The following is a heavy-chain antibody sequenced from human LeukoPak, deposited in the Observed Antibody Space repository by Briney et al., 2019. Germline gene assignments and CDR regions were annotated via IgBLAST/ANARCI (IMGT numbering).Heavy chain of an antibody. CDR3: ARESRSSGSYSFWDAFDI. Sequence: SETLSLTCTVSGGSISSSSYYWGWIRQPPGKGLEWIGSIYYSGSTYYNPSLKSRVTISLDTSENRFSLKLSSVTAADTAVYYCARESRSSGSYSFWDAFDIWGQGTMVTVSS. J-gene: IGHJ3*02. D-gene: IGHD1-26*01. CDR2: IYYSGST. CDR1: GGSISSSSYY. V-gene: IGHV4-39*07.